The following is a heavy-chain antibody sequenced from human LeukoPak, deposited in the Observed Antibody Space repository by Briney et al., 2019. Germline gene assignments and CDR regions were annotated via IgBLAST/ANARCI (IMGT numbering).Heavy chain of an antibody. Sequence: SETLSLTCTVSGGSISSSSYYWGWIRQPPGKGLEWIGSIYYSGSTYYNPSLKSRVTISVDTSKNQFSLKLSSVSAADTAVYYCARLHVSYDFWSGYYSPDYWGQGTLVTVSS. CDR1: GGSISSSSYY. CDR3: ARLHVSYDFWSGYYSPDY. D-gene: IGHD3-3*01. V-gene: IGHV4-39*01. J-gene: IGHJ4*02. CDR2: IYYSGST.